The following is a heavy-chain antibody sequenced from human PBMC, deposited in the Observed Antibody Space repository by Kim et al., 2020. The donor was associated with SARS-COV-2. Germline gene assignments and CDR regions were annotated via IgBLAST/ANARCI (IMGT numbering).Heavy chain of an antibody. D-gene: IGHD6-6*01. CDR1: GDSVSSNIPA. CDR3: VRASGSSYDY. J-gene: IGHJ4*02. V-gene: IGHV6-1*01. Sequence: SQTLSLTCAISGDSVSSNIPAWDWIRQPPSRGLEWLGRTYFRSKWIHDYAVSMKSRITINPDTSKNQFSLHLTSVTPEDTAVYFCVRASGSSYDYWGQGILVTVSS. CDR2: TYFRSKWIH.